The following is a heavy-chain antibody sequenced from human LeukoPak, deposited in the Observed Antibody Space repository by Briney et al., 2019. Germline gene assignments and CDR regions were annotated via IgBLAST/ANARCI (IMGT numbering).Heavy chain of an antibody. D-gene: IGHD2-2*01. CDR2: KEKHGSAD. CDR1: GFRFSPYW. Sequence: GRCLRLSWVRYGFRFSPYWMSWVRPPPGKVLGWRANKEKHGSADYYVDSVKGRFTISRDNAKTSLSLQLDSLRVEDTAVYYCAREVPGVMVAFDLWGQGTMVTVSP. J-gene: IGHJ3*01. CDR3: AREVPGVMVAFDL. V-gene: IGHV3-7*01.